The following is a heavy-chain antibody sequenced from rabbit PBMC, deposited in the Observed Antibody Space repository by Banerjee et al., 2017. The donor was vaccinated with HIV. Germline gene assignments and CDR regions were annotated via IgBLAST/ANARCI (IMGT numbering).Heavy chain of an antibody. J-gene: IGHJ4*01. D-gene: IGHD8-1*01. CDR1: GFSFSSSYY. CDR2: IYGGSSGNT. Sequence: QSLEESGGDLVQPEGSLTLTCTASGFSFSSSYYMCWVRQAPGKGLEWIACIYGGSSGNTWYASWAKGRFTISSDNAQNTVDLQMNSLTAADRATYFCARASSDYIYAFVLWGPGTLVTVS. V-gene: IGHV1S40*01. CDR3: ARASSDYIYAFVL.